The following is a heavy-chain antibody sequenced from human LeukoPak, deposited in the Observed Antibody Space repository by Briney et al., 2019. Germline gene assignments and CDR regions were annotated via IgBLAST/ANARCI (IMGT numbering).Heavy chain of an antibody. D-gene: IGHD3-10*01. CDR3: ARVCGYGSGSYLGYFDY. CDR2: IYSAGDT. CDR1: GFTFSSYW. Sequence: GGSLRLSCAASGFTFSSYWMHWVRQAPGKGLEWVSVIYSAGDTYHADSVKGRFTISRDNSINTLYPRMNSLRAEDTAVYYCARVCGYGSGSYLGYFDYWGQGTLVTVSS. V-gene: IGHV3-53*05. J-gene: IGHJ4*02.